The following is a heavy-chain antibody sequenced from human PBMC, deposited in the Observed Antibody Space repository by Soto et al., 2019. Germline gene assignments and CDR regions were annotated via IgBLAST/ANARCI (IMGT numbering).Heavy chain of an antibody. CDR3: ARDGEGYSSSWYGVYFDY. D-gene: IGHD6-13*01. CDR1: GYTFTSYG. CDR2: ISAYNGNT. Sequence: GASVKVSCKASGYTFTSYGISWVRQAPGQGLEWMGWISAYNGNTNYAQKLQGRVTMTTDTSTSTAYMELRSLRSDDTAVYYCARDGEGYSSSWYGVYFDYWGQGTLVTVSS. V-gene: IGHV1-18*01. J-gene: IGHJ4*02.